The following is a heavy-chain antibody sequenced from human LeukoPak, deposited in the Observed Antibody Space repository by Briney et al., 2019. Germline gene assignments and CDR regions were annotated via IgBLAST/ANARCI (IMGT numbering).Heavy chain of an antibody. CDR2: IKQEGSEK. D-gene: IGHD2-8*02. V-gene: IGHV3-7*01. CDR1: GFTFGSYW. J-gene: IGHJ6*02. CDR3: TPPLAGGSPNNYYYYGMDV. Sequence: PGGSLRLSCAASGFTFGSYWMSWVRQAPGKGLEWVANIKQEGSEKYYVDSVKGRFTISRDNAKNSLYLQMNSLRAEDTAVYYCTPPLAGGSPNNYYYYGMDVWGQGTTVTVSS.